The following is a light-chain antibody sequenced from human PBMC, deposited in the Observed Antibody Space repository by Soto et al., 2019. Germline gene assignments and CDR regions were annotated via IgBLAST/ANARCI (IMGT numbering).Light chain of an antibody. V-gene: IGKV3-20*01. CDR2: GAS. CDR3: QQYGSSPPYT. Sequence: EIVLTQSPGILSLSPGERATLSCRASQTVSSSYLAWYQQKPGQAPRLLIYGASNRATGIPDRFSASGSKTDFTLNISRMEPEDFAVYYCQQYGSSPPYTFGQGTKLEI. CDR1: QTVSSSY. J-gene: IGKJ2*01.